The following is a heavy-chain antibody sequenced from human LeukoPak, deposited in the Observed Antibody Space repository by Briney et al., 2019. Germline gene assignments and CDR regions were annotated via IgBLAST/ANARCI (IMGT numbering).Heavy chain of an antibody. CDR2: TNPTSGGT. V-gene: IGHV1-2*02. CDR1: GYTFTGYY. CDR3: ARGGDYDFWSGYYRSHEFDY. Sequence: ASVKVSCKASGYTFTGYYMHWVRQAPGQGLEWMGWTNPTSGGTNYAQKFQGRVTMTRDTSISTAYMELSRLRSDDTAVYYCARGGDYDFWSGYYRSHEFDYWGQGTLVTVSS. D-gene: IGHD3-3*01. J-gene: IGHJ4*02.